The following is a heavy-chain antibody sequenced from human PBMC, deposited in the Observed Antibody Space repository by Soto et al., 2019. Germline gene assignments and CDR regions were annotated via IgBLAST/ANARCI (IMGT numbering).Heavy chain of an antibody. CDR2: IFDSGTT. J-gene: IGHJ4*02. D-gene: IGHD2-8*02. Sequence: QVQLEQSGPGLVKPSQTLSLTCNISGGSITSTNHYWSWIRQSPSEGLEWIGYIFDSGTTHYNPSFKSRVTILGDTSQSQFSLTMHSVTVADSAVYYCAREVSGTGAFDYWGRGTLVTVSS. V-gene: IGHV4-31*02. CDR3: AREVSGTGAFDY. CDR1: GGSITSTNHY.